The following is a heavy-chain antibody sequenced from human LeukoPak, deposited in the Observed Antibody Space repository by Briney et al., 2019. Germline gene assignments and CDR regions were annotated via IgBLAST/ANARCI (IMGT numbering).Heavy chain of an antibody. D-gene: IGHD5-24*01. V-gene: IGHV4-4*07. CDR1: GGSISSYY. J-gene: IGHJ2*01. Sequence: SGTPFLTRTFSGGSISSYYWSWIRQPGGQGLELIGRFYTSGSTNYNPSLKSRVTMSVDTSKNQFSLKLSSVTAADTAVYYCARDSAMARAVWYFDLWGRGTLVTVSS. CDR3: ARDSAMARAVWYFDL. CDR2: FYTSGST.